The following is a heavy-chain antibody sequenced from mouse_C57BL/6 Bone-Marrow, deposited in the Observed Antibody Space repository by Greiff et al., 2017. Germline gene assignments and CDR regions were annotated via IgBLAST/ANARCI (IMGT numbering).Heavy chain of an antibody. Sequence: VQLQQSGPGLVQPSQSLSITCTVSGFSLTSYGVHWVRQSPGKGLEWLGVIWRGGSTDYNAAFMSRLSITKDNSKSQVFFKMNSLQADDTAIYYCATLYYGSSYRYFDVWGTGTTVTVSS. CDR2: IWRGGST. V-gene: IGHV2-5*01. J-gene: IGHJ1*03. CDR3: ATLYYGSSYRYFDV. D-gene: IGHD1-1*01. CDR1: GFSLTSYG.